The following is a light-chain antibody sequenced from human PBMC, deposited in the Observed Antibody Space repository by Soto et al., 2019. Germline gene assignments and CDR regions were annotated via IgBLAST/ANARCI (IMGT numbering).Light chain of an antibody. V-gene: IGLV2-8*01. Sequence: QSALTQPPSASGSAGQSVTISCTGTSSDVGDYNYVSWYQQHPGKAPKLMIYEVSKRPSGVPDRFSGSKSGNTASLTVSGLKAEDEADYYCTSYAGSILFGGGTKLTVL. CDR3: TSYAGSIL. CDR1: SSDVGDYNY. CDR2: EVS. J-gene: IGLJ2*01.